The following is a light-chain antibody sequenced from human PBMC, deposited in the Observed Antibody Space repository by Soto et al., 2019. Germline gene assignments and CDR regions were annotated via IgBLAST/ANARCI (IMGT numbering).Light chain of an antibody. Sequence: DIVMTQSPATLSLSPGERVTLSCRASQAVNTRLAWYQHKPGQAPRLLIYLASNRAAGVPARFSGSGSGTDFTLTISSLQSEDFAVYYCQQYNNWPITFGQGTRLEIK. J-gene: IGKJ5*01. CDR3: QQYNNWPIT. V-gene: IGKV3D-15*01. CDR2: LAS. CDR1: QAVNTR.